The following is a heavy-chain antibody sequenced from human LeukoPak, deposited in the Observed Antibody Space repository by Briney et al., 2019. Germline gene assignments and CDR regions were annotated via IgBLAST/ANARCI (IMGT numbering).Heavy chain of an antibody. Sequence: ASVKVSCKASGYIFTAYYIHWVRQAPGQGLEWMGWINPNSGDTNYAQKFRGRVTMTSDTSITTAYMELTRLTSGDTAVYYCARGTFDPWGQGTLVTVSS. CDR2: INPNSGDT. CDR3: ARGTFDP. J-gene: IGHJ5*02. CDR1: GYIFTAYY. D-gene: IGHD1-14*01. V-gene: IGHV1-2*02.